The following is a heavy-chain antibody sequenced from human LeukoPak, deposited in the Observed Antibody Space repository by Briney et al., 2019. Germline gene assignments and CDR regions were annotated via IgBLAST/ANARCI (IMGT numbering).Heavy chain of an antibody. CDR3: ARETPRRGETRDGYR. J-gene: IGHJ4*02. CDR2: IKQGGSEE. D-gene: IGHD5-24*01. CDR1: GFTFSAYW. V-gene: IGHV3-7*01. Sequence: GGSLRLSCAASGFTFSAYWMTWVRQAPGKGLEWVANIKQGGSEEYYVNSVKGRFTISRDDAKSSLYLQMNSLRVEDTAVYYCARETPRRGETRDGYRWGQGTVVTVSS.